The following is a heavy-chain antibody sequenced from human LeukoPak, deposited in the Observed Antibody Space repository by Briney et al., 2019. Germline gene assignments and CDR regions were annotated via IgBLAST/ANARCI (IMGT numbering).Heavy chain of an antibody. CDR1: GGSISSGDYY. D-gene: IGHD2-2*03. J-gene: IGHJ6*03. CDR3: ASTPGGYCSSTSCSRGYYYYYYMDV. V-gene: IGHV4-30-4*08. Sequence: SETLSLTCTVSGGSISSGDYYWSWIRQPPGKGLEWIGYIYYSGSTYYNPSLKSRVTISVDTSKNQFSLKLSSVTAADTAVYYCASTPGGYCSSTSCSRGYYYYYYMDVWGKGTTVTVSS. CDR2: IYYSGST.